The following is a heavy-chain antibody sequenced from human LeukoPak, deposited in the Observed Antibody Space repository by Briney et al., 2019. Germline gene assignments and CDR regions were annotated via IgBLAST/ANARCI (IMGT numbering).Heavy chain of an antibody. CDR1: GFSFSSYG. CDR2: IRFDGSNK. CDR3: ARAHYDDSPFDI. D-gene: IGHD3-22*01. Sequence: GGSLRLSCAASGFSFSSYGMHWVRQAPGKGPEWVTFIRFDGSNKYYADSVKGRFTISRDNSKNTLYLQMNSLRAEDTAVYYCARAHYDDSPFDIWGQGTMVTVSS. V-gene: IGHV3-30*02. J-gene: IGHJ3*02.